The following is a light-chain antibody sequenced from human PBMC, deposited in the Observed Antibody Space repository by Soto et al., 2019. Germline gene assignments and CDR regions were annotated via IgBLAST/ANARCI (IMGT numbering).Light chain of an antibody. CDR3: QQSYSTWLT. CDR1: QSISSY. J-gene: IGKJ4*01. CDR2: AAS. V-gene: IGKV1-39*01. Sequence: DIQMTQSPSSLSASVGDRVTITCRASQSISSYLNWYQQKPGNAPKLLIYAASSLQSGVPSRFSGSGSGTDFTLTISSLQPEDFATYYCQQSYSTWLTFGGGTKVEIK.